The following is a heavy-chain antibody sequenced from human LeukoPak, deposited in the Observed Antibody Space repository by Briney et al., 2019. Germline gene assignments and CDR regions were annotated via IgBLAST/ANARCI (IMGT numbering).Heavy chain of an antibody. D-gene: IGHD3-10*01. J-gene: IGHJ4*02. Sequence: PSETLSLTCAVYGGSFSGYYWSWIRQPPGKGLEWIGEINHSGSTNYNPSLKSRVTISVDTSKNQSSLKLSSVTAADTAVYYCARGPGALLHWGQGILVTVSS. CDR2: INHSGST. CDR1: GGSFSGYY. CDR3: ARGPGALLH. V-gene: IGHV4-34*01.